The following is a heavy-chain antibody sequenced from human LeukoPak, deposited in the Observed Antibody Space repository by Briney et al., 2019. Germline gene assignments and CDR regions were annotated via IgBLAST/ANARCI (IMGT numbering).Heavy chain of an antibody. J-gene: IGHJ4*02. CDR3: ARVLYYDILTGLDY. Sequence: GASLRLYCAASGFTFSSYWMSWVRQAPGQGLEWVANIKQDGSEEYYVDSVKGRFTISRDNAKNSLYLQMNSLRAEDTAVYYCARVLYYDILTGLDYWGQGTLVTVSS. CDR1: GFTFSSYW. D-gene: IGHD3-9*01. V-gene: IGHV3-7*01. CDR2: IKQDGSEE.